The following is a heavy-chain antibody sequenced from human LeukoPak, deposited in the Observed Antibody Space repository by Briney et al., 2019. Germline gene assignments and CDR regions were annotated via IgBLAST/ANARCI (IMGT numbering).Heavy chain of an antibody. D-gene: IGHD5-24*01. Sequence: GGSLRLSCAASGFTFSSYAMSRDRHAQGKGQEWVSAINGSGGSIYYADPVEGRFTISRDNFENTLYLQMNSLRAEDTAVYYCARGGRGWYLDYWGQRTLVTVSS. CDR1: GFTFSSYA. V-gene: IGHV3-23*01. CDR2: INGSGGSI. J-gene: IGHJ4*02. CDR3: ARGGRGWYLDY.